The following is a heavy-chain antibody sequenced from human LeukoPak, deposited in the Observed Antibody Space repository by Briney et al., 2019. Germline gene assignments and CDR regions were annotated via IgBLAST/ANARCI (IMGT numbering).Heavy chain of an antibody. J-gene: IGHJ5*02. CDR3: AREPGFDSSGYLNWFDP. D-gene: IGHD3-22*01. Sequence: SETLSLTCTVSGGSISSYYWSCIRQPPGKGLEWIACISYSGSTKYNPSLKSRVTISVDTSKNQLSLKLSSVTAADTAVYYCAREPGFDSSGYLNWFDPWGQGTLVTVSS. CDR2: ISYSGST. CDR1: GGSISSYY. V-gene: IGHV4-59*01.